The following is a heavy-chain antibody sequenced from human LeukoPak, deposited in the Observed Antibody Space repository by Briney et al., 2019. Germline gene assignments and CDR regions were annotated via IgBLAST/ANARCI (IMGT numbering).Heavy chain of an antibody. CDR3: ATEPRWELYSFDI. J-gene: IGHJ3*02. D-gene: IGHD1-7*01. CDR1: GFTFPTYA. V-gene: IGHV3-23*01. CDR2: IRVSDGAR. Sequence: GGSLRLSCVASGFTFPTYAMMWVRQAPGKGLEWVSSIRVSDGARFYADSMKGRFTTSRDNPKNTLFLQMNSLRAEDTAAYYCATEPRWELYSFDIWGQGTMVTVSS.